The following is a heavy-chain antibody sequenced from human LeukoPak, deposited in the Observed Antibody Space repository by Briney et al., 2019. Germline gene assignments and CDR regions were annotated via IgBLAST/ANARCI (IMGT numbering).Heavy chain of an antibody. CDR3: AKDWARYCSGGSCLRGSYFDY. D-gene: IGHD2-15*01. Sequence: GGSLRLSCAASGFTFSSYAMSWVRQAPGKGLEWVSAISGSGGSTYHADSVKGRFTISRDNSKNTLYLQMNSLRAEDTAVYYCAKDWARYCSGGSCLRGSYFDYWGQGTLVTVSS. CDR2: ISGSGGST. V-gene: IGHV3-23*01. CDR1: GFTFSSYA. J-gene: IGHJ4*02.